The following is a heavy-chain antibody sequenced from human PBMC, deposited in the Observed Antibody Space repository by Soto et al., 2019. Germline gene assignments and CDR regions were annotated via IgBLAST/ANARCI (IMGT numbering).Heavy chain of an antibody. V-gene: IGHV3-23*01. J-gene: IGHJ4*02. D-gene: IGHD6-25*01. Sequence: HPGGSLRLSCAASGFTFSTSVMSWVRQAPGKGLEWVSSVSVSSDVTYYADSVKGRFTISRDNSKNTLSLQMNNLRAEDTALYFCAKTYRSAWHVFDYWGQGTQVTVSS. CDR2: VSVSSDVT. CDR1: GFTFSTSV. CDR3: AKTYRSAWHVFDY.